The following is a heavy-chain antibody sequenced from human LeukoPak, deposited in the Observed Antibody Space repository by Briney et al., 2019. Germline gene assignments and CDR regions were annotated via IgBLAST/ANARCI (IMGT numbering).Heavy chain of an antibody. D-gene: IGHD3-3*01. J-gene: IGHJ5*02. Sequence: ASVKVSCKASGYIFSGYYIHWVRQAPGQGLEWMGWINPKSGGTNYAQQFQGRVTMTRDTSISTAYMELSRLRSDDTAVYYCARSTTIFGVLIPSGWFDPWGQGTLVTVSS. CDR3: ARSTTIFGVLIPSGWFDP. CDR1: GYIFSGYY. V-gene: IGHV1-2*02. CDR2: INPKSGGT.